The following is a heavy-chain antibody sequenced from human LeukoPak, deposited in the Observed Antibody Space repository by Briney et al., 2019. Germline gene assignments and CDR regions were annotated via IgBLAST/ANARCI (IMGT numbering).Heavy chain of an antibody. CDR3: ARVIGGAIDY. V-gene: IGHV3-7*01. CDR2: VAQDGSAQ. J-gene: IGHJ4*02. Sequence: GGSLRLSCAPSGFTFSNYLMTWVRQAPGKGLEWLANVAQDGSAQNYVDSLEGRFTVSRDNPRNTLYLQMHSLRAEDAAVYYCARVIGGAIDYWGQGTLVTVSS. CDR1: GFTFSNYL. D-gene: IGHD1-26*01.